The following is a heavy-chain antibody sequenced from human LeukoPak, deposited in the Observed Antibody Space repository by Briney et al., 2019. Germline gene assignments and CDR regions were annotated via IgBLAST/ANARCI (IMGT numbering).Heavy chain of an antibody. CDR3: AREIPHPEYGDEYFYGLDV. CDR2: INPKNGDA. V-gene: IGHV1-2*02. D-gene: IGHD4-17*01. CDR1: GYNFKEYS. J-gene: IGHJ6*02. Sequence: GASLNVSCKAFGYNFKEYSLHWVRQAPGQGLEWMGWINPKNGDAKFAPKFRGGATMTSDTYVNTPYLTLSSLRSDETAIYYCAREIPHPEYGDEYFYGLDVWGQGTTVIVSS.